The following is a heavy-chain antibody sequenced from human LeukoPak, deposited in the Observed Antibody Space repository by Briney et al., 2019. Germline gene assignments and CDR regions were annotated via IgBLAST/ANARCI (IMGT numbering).Heavy chain of an antibody. CDR2: IYYSGST. CDR1: GGSISSYY. J-gene: IGHJ6*02. Sequence: SETLSLTCTVSGGSISSYYWSWIRQPPGKGLKWIGYIYYSGSTNYNPSLKSRVTISVDTSKNQFSLKLSSVTAADTAVYYCARHSPASSGSRPYYYYGMDVWGQGTTVTVSS. CDR3: ARHSPASSGSRPYYYYGMDV. D-gene: IGHD3-10*01. V-gene: IGHV4-59*08.